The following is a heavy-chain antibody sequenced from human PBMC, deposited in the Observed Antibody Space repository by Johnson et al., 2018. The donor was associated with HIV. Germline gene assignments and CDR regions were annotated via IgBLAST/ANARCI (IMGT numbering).Heavy chain of an antibody. J-gene: IGHJ3*02. D-gene: IGHD1-26*01. CDR1: GFTFSSYD. Sequence: QLVESGGGLVQPGGSLRLSCAASGFTFSSYDMHWVRQATGKGLEWVSAIGTAGDTYYPGSVKGRFTISRENAKNSLYLQMNSLRAEDTAVYYCARDLSGSYRSDAFDIWGQGTMVTVSS. V-gene: IGHV3-13*01. CDR3: ARDLSGSYRSDAFDI. CDR2: IGTAGDT.